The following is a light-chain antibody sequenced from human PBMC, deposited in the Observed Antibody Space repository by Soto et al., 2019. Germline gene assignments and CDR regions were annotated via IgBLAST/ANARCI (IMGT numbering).Light chain of an antibody. CDR2: AAS. CDR3: QQANSFAIT. CDR1: QDISRW. Sequence: DIQMTQSPSSVSASVGDRVTITCRASQDISRWLAWYQQKPGRAPNLLIYAASSLLSGVPSRFSGSGSWTDFTLTISNLQPEDFATYDCQQANSFAITFGGGTKVEI. V-gene: IGKV1-12*01. J-gene: IGKJ4*01.